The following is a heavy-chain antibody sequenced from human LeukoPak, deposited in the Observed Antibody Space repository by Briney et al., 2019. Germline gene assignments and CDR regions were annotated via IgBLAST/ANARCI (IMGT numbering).Heavy chain of an antibody. CDR1: GGSFSGYY. CDR3: ARFMVRGVKSLYYFDY. Sequence: PSETLSLTCAVYGGSFSGYYWSWIRQPPGKGLEWIGEINHSGSTNYNPSLKSRVTISVDTSKNQFSLKLSSVTAADTAVYYCARFMVRGVKSLYYFDYWGQGTLVTVSS. D-gene: IGHD3-10*01. J-gene: IGHJ4*02. V-gene: IGHV4-34*01. CDR2: INHSGST.